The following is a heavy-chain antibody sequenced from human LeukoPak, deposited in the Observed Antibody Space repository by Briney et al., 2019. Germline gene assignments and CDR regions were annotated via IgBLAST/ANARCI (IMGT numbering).Heavy chain of an antibody. CDR2: IYYSGST. CDR1: GGSISSYY. J-gene: IGHJ5*02. Sequence: SETLSLTCTVSGGSISSYYWSWIRQPPGKGLEWIGYIYYSGSTNYNPSLKSRVTISVDTSKNQFSLKLSSVTAADTVVYYCARLGGAQGWFDPWGQGTLVTVSS. D-gene: IGHD4-17*01. CDR3: ARLGGAQGWFDP. V-gene: IGHV4-59*08.